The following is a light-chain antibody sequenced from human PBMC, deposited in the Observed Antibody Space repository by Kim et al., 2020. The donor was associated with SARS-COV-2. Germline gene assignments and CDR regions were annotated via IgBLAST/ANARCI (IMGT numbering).Light chain of an antibody. V-gene: IGKV3-11*01. Sequence: LSPGERATLSCRASQSVTSYLAWYQQKPGQAPRLLIYDASNTATGIPARFSGSGSGADFTLTITSLEPEDFAVYYCQQRRKWPLTFGQGTKVEIK. CDR1: QSVTSY. J-gene: IGKJ1*01. CDR3: QQRRKWPLT. CDR2: DAS.